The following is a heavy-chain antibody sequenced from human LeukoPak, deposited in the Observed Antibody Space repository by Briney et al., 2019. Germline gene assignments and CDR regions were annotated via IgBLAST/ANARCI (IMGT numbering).Heavy chain of an antibody. CDR1: GFTFSSYV. J-gene: IGHJ4*02. CDR3: AKEGEYSYGRPLDY. D-gene: IGHD5-18*01. V-gene: IGHV3-30*18. CDR2: ISYDGSNK. Sequence: GGSLRLSCAASGFTFSSYVMHWVRQAPGKGLEWVALISYDGSNKYYADSVKGRFTISRDNSKNTLYLQMNSLRAEDTAVYYCAKEGEYSYGRPLDYWGQGTLVTVSS.